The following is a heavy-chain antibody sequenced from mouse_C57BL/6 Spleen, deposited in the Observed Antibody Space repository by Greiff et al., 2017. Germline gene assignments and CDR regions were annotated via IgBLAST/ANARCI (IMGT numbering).Heavy chain of an antibody. V-gene: IGHV1-82*01. CDR1: GYAFSSSW. CDR3: ATPPGNGSSYGYFDY. Sequence: VQLQQSGPELVKPGASVKISCKASGYAFSSSWMHWVKQRPGKGLEWIGRIYPGNGDTNYNGKFKGKATLTADTSSSTAYMQLSSLTSEDTAVYFCATPPGNGSSYGYFDYWGQGTTLTVSS. J-gene: IGHJ2*01. D-gene: IGHD1-1*01. CDR2: IYPGNGDT.